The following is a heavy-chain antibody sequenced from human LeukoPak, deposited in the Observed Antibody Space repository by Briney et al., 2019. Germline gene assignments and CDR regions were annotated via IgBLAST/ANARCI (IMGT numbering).Heavy chain of an antibody. V-gene: IGHV4-39*01. CDR3: ARLYYDSSGYYRGDYYYYGMDV. J-gene: IGHJ6*02. D-gene: IGHD3-22*01. CDR2: IYYSGST. Sequence: SQTLSLTCTVSGGSISSGGYYWSWIRQPPGKGLEWIGSIYYSGSTYYNPSLKSRVTISVDTSENQFSLKLSSVTAADTAVYYCARLYYDSSGYYRGDYYYYGMDVWGQGTTVTVSS. CDR1: GGSISSGGYY.